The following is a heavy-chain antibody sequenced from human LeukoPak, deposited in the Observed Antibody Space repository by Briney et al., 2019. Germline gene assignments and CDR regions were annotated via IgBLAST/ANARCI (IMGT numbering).Heavy chain of an antibody. V-gene: IGHV4-34*01. CDR3: ARAGGRYCSGGSCYVWNY. Sequence: SETLSLTCAVYGGSFSGYYWSWIRQPPGKGLEWIGEINHSGSTNYNPSLKSRVTISVDTSKNQFSLKLSSVTATDTAAYYCARAGGRYCSGGSCYVWNYWGQGTLVTVSS. J-gene: IGHJ4*02. CDR2: INHSGST. CDR1: GGSFSGYY. D-gene: IGHD2-15*01.